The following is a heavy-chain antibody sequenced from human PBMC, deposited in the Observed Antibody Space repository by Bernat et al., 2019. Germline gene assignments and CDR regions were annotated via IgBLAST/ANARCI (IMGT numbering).Heavy chain of an antibody. CDR3: ARGAYCSSTSCGGYYGMDV. CDR1: GGTFSSYA. Sequence: QVQLVQSGAEVKKPGSSVKVSCKASGGTFSSYAISWVRQAPGQGLEWMGRIIPILGIANYAQKFQGRVTITADKSTSTAYMALSSLRSEETAVYYCARGAYCSSTSCGGYYGMDVWGQGTTVTVSS. D-gene: IGHD2-2*01. CDR2: IIPILGIA. J-gene: IGHJ6*02. V-gene: IGHV1-69*04.